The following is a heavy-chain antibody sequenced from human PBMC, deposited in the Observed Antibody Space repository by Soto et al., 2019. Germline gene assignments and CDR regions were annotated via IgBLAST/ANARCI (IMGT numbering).Heavy chain of an antibody. D-gene: IGHD3-16*01. CDR3: ARDSPFQLVYYYYYMDV. CDR1: GYTFTSYG. CDR2: ISAYNGNT. Sequence: ASVKVSCKASGYTFTSYGISWVRQAPGQGLEWMGWISAYNGNTNYAQKLQGRVTMTTDTSTSTAYMELRSLRSDDTAVYYCARDSPFQLVYYYYYMDVWGQGTTVTVSS. J-gene: IGHJ6*03. V-gene: IGHV1-18*01.